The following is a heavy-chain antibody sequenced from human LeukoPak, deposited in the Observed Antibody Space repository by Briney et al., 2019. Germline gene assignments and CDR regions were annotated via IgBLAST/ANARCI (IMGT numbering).Heavy chain of an antibody. J-gene: IGHJ3*02. D-gene: IGHD3-10*02. CDR3: AGLSGYYVNQRYAFDI. CDR2: INHSGST. CDR1: GGSFSGYY. V-gene: IGHV4-34*01. Sequence: PSEALSLTCAVDGGSFSGYYWSWIRQPPGKGLEWIGEINHSGSTNYNPSLKSRVTISVDTSKNQFSLKLSSVTAADTAVYYCAGLSGYYVNQRYAFDIWGQATMVTVSS.